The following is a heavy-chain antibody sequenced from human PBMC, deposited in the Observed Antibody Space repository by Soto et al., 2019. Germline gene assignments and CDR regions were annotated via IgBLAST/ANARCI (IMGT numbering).Heavy chain of an antibody. D-gene: IGHD5-12*01. V-gene: IGHV1-69*02. Sequence: SVKVSCKASGGTFSSYTISWVRQAPGQGLEWMGRIIPILGIANYAQKFQGGVTITADKSTSTAYMELRSLRSDDTAVYYCARGQEWLRLPRHFDDWGQGTLVTVSS. CDR2: IIPILGIA. J-gene: IGHJ4*02. CDR3: ARGQEWLRLPRHFDD. CDR1: GGTFSSYT.